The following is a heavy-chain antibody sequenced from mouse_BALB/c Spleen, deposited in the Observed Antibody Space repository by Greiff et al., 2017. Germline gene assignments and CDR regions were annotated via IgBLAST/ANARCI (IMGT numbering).Heavy chain of an antibody. J-gene: IGHJ3*01. Sequence: QVQLQQSGAELMKPGASVKISCKATGYTFSSYWIEWVKQRPGHGLEWIGEILPGSGSTNYNGKFKGKATFTADTSSNTAYMQLSSLTSEDSAVYYCARGRFYYGYDKAWFAYWGQGTLVTVSA. CDR1: GYTFSSYW. CDR2: ILPGSGST. D-gene: IGHD2-2*01. CDR3: ARGRFYYGYDKAWFAY. V-gene: IGHV1-9*01.